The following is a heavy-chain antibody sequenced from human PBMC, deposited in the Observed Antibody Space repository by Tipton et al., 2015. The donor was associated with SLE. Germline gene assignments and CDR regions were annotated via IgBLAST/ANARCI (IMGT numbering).Heavy chain of an antibody. CDR3: AKGRTYFDS. CDR1: GFSFSNYA. CDR2: ISGSGGTT. J-gene: IGHJ4*02. Sequence: SLRLSRPASGFSFSNYAMNWVRQAPGKGLVWVSGISGSGGTTNYADSVKGRFTISRDNSNNTLYLQMNSLRAEDTAVYYCAKGRTYFDSWGQGTLVTVSS. V-gene: IGHV3-23*01.